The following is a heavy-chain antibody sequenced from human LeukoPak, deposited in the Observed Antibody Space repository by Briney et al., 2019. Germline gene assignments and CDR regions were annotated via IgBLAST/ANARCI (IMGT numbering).Heavy chain of an antibody. CDR3: ARDRKGYGSGSHYMDV. CDR1: GFTFSSYW. J-gene: IGHJ6*03. CDR2: INSDGSTT. Sequence: PGGSLRLSCVASGFTFSSYWMHWVRQAPGEGLVWVSRINSDGSTTTYADSVKGRFTISRDNAKNTLYLQMNSLRVEDTAVYYCARDRKGYGSGSHYMDVWGKGTTVTVSS. D-gene: IGHD3-10*01. V-gene: IGHV3-74*01.